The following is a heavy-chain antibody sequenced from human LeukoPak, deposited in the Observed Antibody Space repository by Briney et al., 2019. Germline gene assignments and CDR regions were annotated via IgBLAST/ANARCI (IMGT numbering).Heavy chain of an antibody. Sequence: ASVKVSCKASGYTFTSYGISWVRQAPGQGLEWMGWISAYNGNTNYAQKVQGRVTMTTDTSTSTAYMELRSLRSDDTAVYYCARDYYDSSGYYSDDAFDIWGQGTMVTVSS. CDR3: ARDYYDSSGYYSDDAFDI. CDR1: GYTFTSYG. CDR2: ISAYNGNT. V-gene: IGHV1-18*01. J-gene: IGHJ3*02. D-gene: IGHD3-22*01.